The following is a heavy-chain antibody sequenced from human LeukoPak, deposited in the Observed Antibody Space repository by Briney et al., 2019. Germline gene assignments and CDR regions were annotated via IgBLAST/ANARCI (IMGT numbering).Heavy chain of an antibody. Sequence: SVKVSCKASGYTFTSYDINWVRQATGQGLEWMGGIIPIFGTANYAQKFQGRVTITTDESTSTAYMELSSLRSEDTAVYYCATYSSWSYYYYMDVWGKGTTVTVSS. V-gene: IGHV1-69*05. J-gene: IGHJ6*03. CDR1: GYTFTSYD. CDR2: IIPIFGTA. D-gene: IGHD6-13*01. CDR3: ATYSSWSYYYYMDV.